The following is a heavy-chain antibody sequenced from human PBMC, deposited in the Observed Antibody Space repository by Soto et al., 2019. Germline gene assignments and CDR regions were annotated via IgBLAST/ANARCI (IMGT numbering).Heavy chain of an antibody. J-gene: IGHJ3*02. V-gene: IGHV1-69*13. CDR3: ARCRYFNWFLTQDDAFDI. CDR1: GGAFSSYA. CDR2: IIPIFGTA. Sequence: GASVKVCCEASGGAFSSYAISWVRQAPGQGLEWMGGIIPIFGTANYAQKFQGRVTITADESTSTAYMELSSLRSEDTAVYYCARCRYFNWFLTQDDAFDIWGQGIMVTVSS. D-gene: IGHD3-9*01.